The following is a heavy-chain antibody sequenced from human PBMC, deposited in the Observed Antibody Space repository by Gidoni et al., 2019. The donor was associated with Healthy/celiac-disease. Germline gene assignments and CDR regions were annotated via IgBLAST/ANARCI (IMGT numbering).Heavy chain of an antibody. CDR2: IYFGGST. CDR1: GGTISSSSYY. D-gene: IGHD2-8*02. Sequence: QLQLQEPGPGLVKPSETLSLTCTVTGGTISSSSYYWGWIRPPPGKGLEWIGSIYFGGSTYYNPSLKSRVTISVDTSKNQFSLKLSSVTAADTAVYYCARDTDYYYYGMDVWGQGTTVTVSS. CDR3: ARDTDYYYYGMDV. V-gene: IGHV4-39*07. J-gene: IGHJ6*02.